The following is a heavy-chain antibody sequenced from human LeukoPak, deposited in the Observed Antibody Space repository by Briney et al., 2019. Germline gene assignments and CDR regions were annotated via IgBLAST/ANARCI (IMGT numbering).Heavy chain of an antibody. Sequence: SVKVSCKASGGTFSSYAISWVRQAPGQGLEWMGGIIPIFGTANYAQKFQGGVTITADESTSTAYMELSSLRSEDTAVYYCARVPRDYYDSSGHYFDYWGQGTLVTVSS. V-gene: IGHV1-69*13. CDR3: ARVPRDYYDSSGHYFDY. J-gene: IGHJ4*02. CDR1: GGTFSSYA. D-gene: IGHD3-22*01. CDR2: IIPIFGTA.